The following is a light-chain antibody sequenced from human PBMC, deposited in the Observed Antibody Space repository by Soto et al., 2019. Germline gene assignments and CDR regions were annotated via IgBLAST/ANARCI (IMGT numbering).Light chain of an antibody. Sequence: DIQMTQSPSSLSASVGDRVTITYRASQSISSYLNWYQQKPGKAPKLLIYAASSLQSGVPSRFSGSGSGTDFTLTISSLQPEDFATYYCQQSYSIPQTFGQGTKVEIK. V-gene: IGKV1-39*01. J-gene: IGKJ1*01. CDR3: QQSYSIPQT. CDR2: AAS. CDR1: QSISSY.